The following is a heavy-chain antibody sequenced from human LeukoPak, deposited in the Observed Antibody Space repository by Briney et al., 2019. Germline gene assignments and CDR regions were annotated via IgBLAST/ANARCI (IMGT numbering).Heavy chain of an antibody. J-gene: IGHJ4*02. CDR1: AFTFSSYA. CDR3: ASEVEALLDH. V-gene: IGHV3-23*01. Sequence: PGGSLRLSCAASAFTFSSYAMSWVRQAPGKGLEWVSAISGSGGSTYYAGSVKGRFTMSRDNANNMVYLQMNSLRQEDTALYYCASEVEALLDHWGQGTLVTVSS. D-gene: IGHD2-15*01. CDR2: ISGSGGST.